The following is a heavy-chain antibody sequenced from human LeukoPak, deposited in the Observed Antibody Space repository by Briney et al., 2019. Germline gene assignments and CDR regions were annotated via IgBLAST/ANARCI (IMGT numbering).Heavy chain of an antibody. Sequence: PSETLSLTCTVSGGSISNGDHYWSWIRQHPGKGLEWIGHIYYSGSTCYNPSLKSRGIISVETSKNQFSLKLSSTTAADTAVYYCARAPVATPSEFDYWGQGTLVTVSS. CDR1: GGSISNGDHY. CDR2: IYYSGST. CDR3: ARAPVATPSEFDY. D-gene: IGHD5-12*01. J-gene: IGHJ4*02. V-gene: IGHV4-31*03.